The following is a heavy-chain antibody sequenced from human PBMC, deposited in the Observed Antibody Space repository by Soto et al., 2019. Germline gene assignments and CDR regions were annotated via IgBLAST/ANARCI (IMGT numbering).Heavy chain of an antibody. Sequence: EVQLLESGGGLVQPGGSLRLSCAASGFTFSSYAMRWVPHAPGKGLEWVSAISGSGGSTYYADSVKGRFTISRDNSKNTLYLQMNSLRAEDTAVYYCAKDSSTSSYLWFDYWGQGTLVTVSS. CDR3: AKDSSTSSYLWFDY. CDR1: GFTFSSYA. CDR2: ISGSGGST. V-gene: IGHV3-23*01. D-gene: IGHD2-2*01. J-gene: IGHJ4*02.